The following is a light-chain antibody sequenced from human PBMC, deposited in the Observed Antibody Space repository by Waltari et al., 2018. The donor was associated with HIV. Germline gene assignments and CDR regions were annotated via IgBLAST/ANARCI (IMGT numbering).Light chain of an antibody. CDR1: SPNIGNNA. J-gene: IGLJ1*01. CDR3: AAWDDSLNGYV. Sequence: QSVLTQPPSVSEAPRQRVTIPCSGSSPNIGNNAVSWYQQLPGKAPKLLIFYDDLLPSGVSDRFSGSKSGTSASLAISGLQSEDEADYYCAAWDDSLNGYVFGTGTQVTV. V-gene: IGLV1-36*01. CDR2: YDD.